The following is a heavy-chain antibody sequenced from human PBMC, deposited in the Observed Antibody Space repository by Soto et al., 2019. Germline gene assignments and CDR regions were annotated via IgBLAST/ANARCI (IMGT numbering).Heavy chain of an antibody. D-gene: IGHD2-21*02. CDR3: ARSDCGGDCYGFDY. CDR1: GFTFSSYG. V-gene: IGHV3-33*01. Sequence: QVQLVESGGGVVQPGRSLRLSCAASGFTFSSYGMHWVRQAPGKGLEWVAVIWYDGSNKYYADSVKGRFTISRDNXXNTLYLQMNSLRAEDTAVYYCARSDCGGDCYGFDYWGQGTLVTVSS. CDR2: IWYDGSNK. J-gene: IGHJ4*02.